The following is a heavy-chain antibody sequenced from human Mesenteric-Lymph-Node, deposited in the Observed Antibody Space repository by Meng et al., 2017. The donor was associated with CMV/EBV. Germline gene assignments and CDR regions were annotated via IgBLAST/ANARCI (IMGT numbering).Heavy chain of an antibody. D-gene: IGHD7-27*01. V-gene: IGHV3-21*01. CDR2: ISSSSSYI. Sequence: GESLKISCAASGFTFSSYSMNWVRQAPGKGLEWVSSISSSSSYIYYADSVKGQFTISRDNAKNSLYLQMNSLRAEDTAVYYCARAWGTHLGYYGMDVWGQGTTVTVSS. J-gene: IGHJ6*02. CDR3: ARAWGTHLGYYGMDV. CDR1: GFTFSSYS.